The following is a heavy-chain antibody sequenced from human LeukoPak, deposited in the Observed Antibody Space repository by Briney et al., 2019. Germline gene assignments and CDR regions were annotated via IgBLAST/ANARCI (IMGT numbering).Heavy chain of an antibody. CDR1: GFTFSSYA. D-gene: IGHD4-17*01. CDR3: AKDRLRDYGDQQRFDY. CDR2: NSGSGGST. Sequence: GGSLRLSCAASGFTFSSYAMSWVRQAPGKGLEWVSANSGSGGSTYYADSVKGRFTISRDNSKNTLYLQMNSLRAEDTAVYYCAKDRLRDYGDQQRFDYWGQGTLVTVSS. V-gene: IGHV3-23*01. J-gene: IGHJ4*02.